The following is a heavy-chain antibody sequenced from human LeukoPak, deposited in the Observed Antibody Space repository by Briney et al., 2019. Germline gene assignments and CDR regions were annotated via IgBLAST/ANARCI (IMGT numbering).Heavy chain of an antibody. CDR3: ARDYYDSSGYDY. CDR1: GYTFTGYY. J-gene: IGHJ4*02. V-gene: IGHV1-2*02. Sequence: WASVTVSCKASGYTFTGYYMHWVRQAPGQGLEWMGWINPNSGGTNYAQKFQGRVTMTRDTSISTAYMELSRLRSDDTAVYYCARDYYDSSGYDYWGQGTLVAVSS. CDR2: INPNSGGT. D-gene: IGHD3-22*01.